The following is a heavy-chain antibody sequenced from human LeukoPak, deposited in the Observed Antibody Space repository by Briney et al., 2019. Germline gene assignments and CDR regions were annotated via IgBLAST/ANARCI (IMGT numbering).Heavy chain of an antibody. D-gene: IGHD6-13*01. Sequence: SETLSLTCTVSAGSISSFYWSWIRQPPGKGLEWIGHIYYSGSTNSNPSLKSRVTISIDTSKNHFSLKLSSVAAADTAVYYCARYSSSYKWFDTWGHGTLVTVSS. CDR1: AGSISSFY. CDR2: IYYSGST. V-gene: IGHV4-59*01. CDR3: ARYSSSYKWFDT. J-gene: IGHJ5*01.